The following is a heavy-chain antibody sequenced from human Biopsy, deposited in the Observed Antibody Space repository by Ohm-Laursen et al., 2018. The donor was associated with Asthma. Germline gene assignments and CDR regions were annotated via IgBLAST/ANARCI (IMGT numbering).Heavy chain of an antibody. CDR3: ARGYSGSDRIVYYYSGLEV. Sequence: VKISCKASGDSFSNYAISWVRQAPGQGLEWMGGLIPVLGTPDHAQMFEGRVTITADESTSTACMELSSLSSEDTAVYYCARGYSGSDRIVYYYSGLEVWGQGTTVTVSS. CDR1: GDSFSNYA. V-gene: IGHV1-69*13. D-gene: IGHD5-12*01. CDR2: LIPVLGTP. J-gene: IGHJ6*02.